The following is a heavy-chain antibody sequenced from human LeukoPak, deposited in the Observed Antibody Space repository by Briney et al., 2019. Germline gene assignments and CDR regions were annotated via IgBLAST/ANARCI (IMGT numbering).Heavy chain of an antibody. CDR2: IKQDESEK. V-gene: IGHV3-7*05. CDR3: ARDPYSSSWSYGMDV. CDR1: GFTFSSYW. J-gene: IGHJ6*02. D-gene: IGHD6-13*01. Sequence: GGSLRLSCIASGFTFSSYWMSWVRQTPEKGLQWVANIKQDESEKVYVDSVKGRFTISRDNAKGSLYLQMNSLRAEDTAVYYCARDPYSSSWSYGMDVWGQGTTVTVSS.